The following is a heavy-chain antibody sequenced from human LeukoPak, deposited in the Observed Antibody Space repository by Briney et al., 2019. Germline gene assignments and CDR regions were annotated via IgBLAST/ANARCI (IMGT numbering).Heavy chain of an antibody. D-gene: IGHD2-15*01. CDR3: AKEKKSGGWPLDY. V-gene: IGHV3-23*01. J-gene: IGHJ4*02. Sequence: GGSLRLSCAASGFTFSAYAMSWVRQAPGKGLEWVSGISDDSTYTYYADSVKGRFTISRDNFKNTLFLQMNSLRADDTALYHCAKEKKSGGWPLDYWGQGALVTVSS. CDR2: ISDDSTYT. CDR1: GFTFSAYA.